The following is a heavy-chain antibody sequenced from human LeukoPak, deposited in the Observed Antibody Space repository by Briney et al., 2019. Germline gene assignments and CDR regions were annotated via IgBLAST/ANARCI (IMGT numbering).Heavy chain of an antibody. CDR1: GFTFSSYG. D-gene: IGHD6-6*01. CDR2: IRYDGSNK. Sequence: GGSLRLSCAASGFTFSSYGMHWVRQAPGKGLEWVAFIRYDGSNKYYADSVKGRFTISRDNSKNTLYLQMNSLRAEDTAVYYCAKGSQLVLLYDYYMDVWGKGTTVTVSS. V-gene: IGHV3-30*02. J-gene: IGHJ6*03. CDR3: AKGSQLVLLYDYYMDV.